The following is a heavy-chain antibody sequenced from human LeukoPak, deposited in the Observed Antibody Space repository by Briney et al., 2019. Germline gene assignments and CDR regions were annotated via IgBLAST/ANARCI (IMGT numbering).Heavy chain of an antibody. CDR3: TRVIVAVPGYFDYFDF. Sequence: GGSLRLSCAASGFTFDDYGMSWVRQAPGKGLEWVANINEDGSNKWHLGSVKGRFTVSRDNARNSLYLQMNSLRVEDTAVYYCTRVIVAVPGYFDYFDFWGQGVLVTVSS. CDR2: INEDGSNK. V-gene: IGHV3-7*01. CDR1: GFTFDDYG. D-gene: IGHD6-19*01. J-gene: IGHJ4*02.